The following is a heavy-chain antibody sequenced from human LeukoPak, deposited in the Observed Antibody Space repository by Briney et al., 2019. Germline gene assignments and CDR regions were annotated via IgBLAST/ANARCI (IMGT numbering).Heavy chain of an antibody. D-gene: IGHD2-21*01. V-gene: IGHV3-33*01. CDR2: IRYDGSNK. CDR1: EFTFISYG. Sequence: GRSLRLSREASEFTFISYGMHGVRQAPGKGLEGVAFIRYDGSNKYYLQSVKDRFTISRDNSKNTLYLHMNRLRVEDTSLYYCASSGRCEGGSCYSGAFDIWGQGTMVTVSS. CDR3: ASSGRCEGGSCYSGAFDI. J-gene: IGHJ3*02.